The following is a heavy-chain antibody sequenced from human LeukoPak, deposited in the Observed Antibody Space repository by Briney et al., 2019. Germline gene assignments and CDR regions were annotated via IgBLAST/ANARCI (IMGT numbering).Heavy chain of an antibody. J-gene: IGHJ3*02. V-gene: IGHV3-23*01. CDR3: ATLGDYVAFDI. D-gene: IGHD4-17*01. CDR1: EFTFSSYN. CDR2: ISGSGGST. Sequence: GGSLRLSCAASEFTFSSYNMNWVRQAPGKGLEWVSAISGSGGSTYYADSVKGRFTISRDNSKNTLYLQMNSLRAEDTAVYYCATLGDYVAFDIWGQGTMVTVSS.